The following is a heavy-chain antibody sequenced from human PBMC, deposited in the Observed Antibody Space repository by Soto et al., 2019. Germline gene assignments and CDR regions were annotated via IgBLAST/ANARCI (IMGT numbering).Heavy chain of an antibody. D-gene: IGHD6-19*01. V-gene: IGHV3-23*01. CDR2: ISGSGGST. CDR1: GFTFSSYA. CDR3: AKVSGWDVRSFTDY. J-gene: IGHJ4*02. Sequence: GGSLRLSCAASGFTFSSYAMSWVRQAPGKGLEWVSAISGSGGSTYYADSVKGRFTISRDNSKNTLYLQMNSLRAEDTAVYYCAKVSGWDVRSFTDYWGQGTLVTVSS.